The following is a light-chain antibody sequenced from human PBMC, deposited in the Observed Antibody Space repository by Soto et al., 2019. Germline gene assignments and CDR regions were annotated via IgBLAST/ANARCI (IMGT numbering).Light chain of an antibody. CDR3: QQSYSPPRT. CDR1: HNISFW. CDR2: AAS. J-gene: IGKJ1*01. Sequence: KMSQSPSTLSASTGDRVTITLRASHNISFWLDWYQQKPGKAPKLLIYAASSLQSGVPSRFSGSGSGTDFTLTISSLQPEDFATYYCQQSYSPPRTFGQGTKVDIK. V-gene: IGKV1-39*01.